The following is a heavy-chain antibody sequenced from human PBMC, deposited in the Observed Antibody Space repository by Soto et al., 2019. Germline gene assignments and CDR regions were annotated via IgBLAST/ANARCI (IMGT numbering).Heavy chain of an antibody. D-gene: IGHD2-8*01. J-gene: IGHJ4*02. Sequence: EVQLLESGGGLVQPGGSLRLSCAASGFTFSSYAMSWVRQAPGKGLEWVSAISGSGGSTYYADSVKGRFTISRDNSKNTLYLQMNSLRAEDTAVYYCAKDVASIVLMVYAMPLDYWGQGTLVTVSS. V-gene: IGHV3-23*01. CDR1: GFTFSSYA. CDR3: AKDVASIVLMVYAMPLDY. CDR2: ISGSGGST.